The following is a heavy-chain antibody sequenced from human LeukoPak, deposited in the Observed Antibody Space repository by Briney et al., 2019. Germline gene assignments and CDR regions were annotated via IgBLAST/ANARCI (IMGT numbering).Heavy chain of an antibody. Sequence: GESLKISFKGSGYRFTSEWIGWVRQMPGKGLEWMGIIYPGDSDIRYSPSFQGQVTISADKSISTAHLQWSSLKASDTAIYYCARLRTDYGGQYFLDYWGQGTLVTVSS. J-gene: IGHJ4*02. CDR1: GYRFTSEW. V-gene: IGHV5-51*01. D-gene: IGHD4-23*01. CDR3: ARLRTDYGGQYFLDY. CDR2: IYPGDSDI.